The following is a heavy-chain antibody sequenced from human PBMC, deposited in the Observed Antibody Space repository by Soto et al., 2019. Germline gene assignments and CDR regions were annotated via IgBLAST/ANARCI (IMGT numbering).Heavy chain of an antibody. Sequence: PGESLKISCKGSGYRFTSYWIAWVRQMPGKGLEWMGIIYPGDSDTRYSPSFQGQVTISADKSISTAYLQWSSLKASDTAMYYCARPGYGSGSHFDYWGQGTLVTVSS. V-gene: IGHV5-51*01. CDR3: ARPGYGSGSHFDY. CDR1: GYRFTSYW. D-gene: IGHD3-10*01. J-gene: IGHJ4*02. CDR2: IYPGDSDT.